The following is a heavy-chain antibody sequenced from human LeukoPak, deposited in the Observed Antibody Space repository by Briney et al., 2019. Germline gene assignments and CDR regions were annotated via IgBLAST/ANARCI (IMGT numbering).Heavy chain of an antibody. D-gene: IGHD5-12*01. CDR3: ARVEISGYDLGY. CDR1: GYTFTSYG. Sequence: ASVKVSCKASGYTFTSYGISWVRQAPGQGLEWMGWISAYNGNTSYAQKLQGRVTMTTDTSTSTAYMELRSLRSDDTAVYYCARVEISGYDLGYWGQGTLVTVSS. J-gene: IGHJ4*02. CDR2: ISAYNGNT. V-gene: IGHV1-18*01.